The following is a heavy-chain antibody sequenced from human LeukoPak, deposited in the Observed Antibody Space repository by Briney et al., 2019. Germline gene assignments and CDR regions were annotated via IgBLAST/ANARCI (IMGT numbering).Heavy chain of an antibody. CDR1: GGSISSYY. CDR3: ARDREQLVNGYYYMDV. CDR2: IYYSGST. Sequence: PSETLSLTCTVSGGSISSYYWSWIRQPPGKGLKWIGYIYYSGSTKYNPSLKSRVTISVDTSKNQFSLKLSSVTAADTAVYYCARDREQLVNGYYYMDVWGKGTTVTVSS. J-gene: IGHJ6*03. D-gene: IGHD6-13*01. V-gene: IGHV4-59*01.